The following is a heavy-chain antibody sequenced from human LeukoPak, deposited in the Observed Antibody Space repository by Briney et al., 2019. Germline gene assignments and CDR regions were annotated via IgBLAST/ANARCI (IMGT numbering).Heavy chain of an antibody. CDR3: ARCKDDSSGSSDEAFDI. CDR1: GGSFSGYY. V-gene: IGHV4-34*01. Sequence: SETLSLTCAVYGGSFSGYYWSWIRRPPGKGLEWIGEINHSGSTNYNPSLKSRVTISVDTSKNQFSLKLSSVTAADTAAYYCARCKDDSSGSSDEAFDIWGQGTMVTVSS. CDR2: INHSGST. D-gene: IGHD3-22*01. J-gene: IGHJ3*02.